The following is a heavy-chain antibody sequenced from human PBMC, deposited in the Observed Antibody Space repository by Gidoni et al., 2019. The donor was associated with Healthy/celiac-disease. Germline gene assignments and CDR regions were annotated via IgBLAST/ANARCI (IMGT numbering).Heavy chain of an antibody. CDR2: ISYDGSNK. V-gene: IGHV3-30*18. CDR3: AKDISPKMAVAVNPYFDY. CDR1: GFTFSSYG. Sequence: QVQLVESGGGVVQPGRSLRLSCAASGFTFSSYGMHWVRQAPGKGLELVAVISYDGSNKYYADSVKGRFTISRDNSKNTLYLQMNSLRAEDTAVYYCAKDISPKMAVAVNPYFDYWGQGTLVTVSS. J-gene: IGHJ4*02. D-gene: IGHD6-19*01.